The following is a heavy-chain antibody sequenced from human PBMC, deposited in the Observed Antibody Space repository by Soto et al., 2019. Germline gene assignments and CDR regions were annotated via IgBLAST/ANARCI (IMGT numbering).Heavy chain of an antibody. Sequence: GASVKVSCKASGDTYTSHGISWVREAPGQGLEWMGWISAYNGNTNYAQKLQGRVTMTTDTSTSTAYMELRSLRSDDTAVYYCARDHCSSTSCSTSSNWVDPWGQGTLFTVSS. CDR2: ISAYNGNT. J-gene: IGHJ5*02. CDR1: GDTYTSHG. V-gene: IGHV1-18*01. CDR3: ARDHCSSTSCSTSSNWVDP. D-gene: IGHD2-2*01.